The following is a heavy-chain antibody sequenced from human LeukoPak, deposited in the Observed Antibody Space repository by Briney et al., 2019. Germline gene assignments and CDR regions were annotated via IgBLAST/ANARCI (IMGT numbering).Heavy chain of an antibody. CDR2: TYYRSKWYN. J-gene: IGHJ4*02. Sequence: SQTLSLTCAISGDSVSSNSAAWNWIRQSPSRGLEWLGRTYYRSKWYNDYAVSVKSRITINPDTSKNQFSLQLNSVTPEDTAVYYCARDPDVYCGGDCWSDYWGQGTLVTVSS. CDR3: ARDPDVYCGGDCWSDY. V-gene: IGHV6-1*01. CDR1: GDSVSSNSAA. D-gene: IGHD2-21*02.